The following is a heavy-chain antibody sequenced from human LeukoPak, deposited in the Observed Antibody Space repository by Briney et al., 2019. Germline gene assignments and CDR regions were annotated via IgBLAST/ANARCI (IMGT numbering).Heavy chain of an antibody. CDR3: ARGGLISLANTPLGAFDI. Sequence: SETLSLTCTVSGGSISSSSYYWGWIRQPPGKGLEWIGSIYYSGSTYYNPSLKSRVTISVDTSKNQFSLQLNSVTPEDTAIYYCARGGLISLANTPLGAFDIWGQGTMVSVSS. CDR2: IYYSGST. D-gene: IGHD3/OR15-3a*01. V-gene: IGHV4-39*07. J-gene: IGHJ3*02. CDR1: GGSISSSSYY.